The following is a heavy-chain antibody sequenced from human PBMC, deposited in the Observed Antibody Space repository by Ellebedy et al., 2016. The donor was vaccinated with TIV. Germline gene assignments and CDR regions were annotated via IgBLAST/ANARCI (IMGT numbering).Heavy chain of an antibody. D-gene: IGHD3-10*01. J-gene: IGHJ6*02. CDR3: ARTAGIVYGMDV. V-gene: IGHV2-70*19. Sequence: SGPTLVKPTQTLTLTCTFSGFSLRSSGMCVNWVRQPPGKALEWLARFDWDEEKQYSTSLKTRLTISKDASKNQVILTMTNMDPADTGTYYCARTAGIVYGMDVWGQGTTFIVSS. CDR2: FDWDEEK. CDR1: GFSLRSSGMC.